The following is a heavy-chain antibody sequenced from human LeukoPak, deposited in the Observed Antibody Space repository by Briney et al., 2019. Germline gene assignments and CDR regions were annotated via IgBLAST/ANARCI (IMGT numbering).Heavy chain of an antibody. Sequence: GGSLRRSGAAAGFTFSSYWGERGRQGPGKGLEWVAVISCDGSYKYYADSVRGRFTMSRDNSKNTLYLQMNSLRAEDTAVYYCVRDLTGDSYFDYWGQGTLVSVSS. CDR2: ISCDGSYK. CDR1: GFTFSSYW. J-gene: IGHJ4*02. CDR3: VRDLTGDSYFDY. V-gene: IGHV3-30-3*01. D-gene: IGHD2-21*02.